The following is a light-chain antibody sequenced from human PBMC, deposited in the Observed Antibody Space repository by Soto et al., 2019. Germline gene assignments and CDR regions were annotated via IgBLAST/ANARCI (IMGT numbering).Light chain of an antibody. CDR3: GTWDTSLTVIL. Sequence: QSVLTQPPSVSAASGQKVTISCSGGSSNIGKNYVSWYQQFPGTAPKLLIYETNKRPSGIPARFSGSKSGTSATLGISGLETGDEAHYYCGTWDTSLTVILFGGGTKLTV. V-gene: IGLV1-51*01. CDR1: SSNIGKNY. J-gene: IGLJ2*01. CDR2: ETN.